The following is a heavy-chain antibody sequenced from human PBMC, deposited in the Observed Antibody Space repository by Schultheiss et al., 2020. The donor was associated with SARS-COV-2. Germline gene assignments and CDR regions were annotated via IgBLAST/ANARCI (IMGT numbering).Heavy chain of an antibody. CDR2: INPNSGGT. CDR3: ARVTNGNYYYYYMDV. CDR1: GYTFTGYY. V-gene: IGHV1-2*06. Sequence: ASVKVSCKASGYTFTGYYMHWVRQAPGQGLEWMGRINPNSGGTNYAQKFQGRVTITADESTSTAYMELSSLRSEDTAVYYCARVTNGNYYYYYMDVWGKGTTVTVSS. D-gene: IGHD4-11*01. J-gene: IGHJ6*03.